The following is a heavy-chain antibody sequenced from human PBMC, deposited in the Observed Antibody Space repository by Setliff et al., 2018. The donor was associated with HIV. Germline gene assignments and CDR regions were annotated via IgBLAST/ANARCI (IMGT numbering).Heavy chain of an antibody. D-gene: IGHD6-19*01. V-gene: IGHV5-51*01. CDR3: ARSPRDSSGWFGEGDY. J-gene: IGHJ4*02. CDR2: IYPSDSDT. Sequence: PGESPKISCKASGYSFTTYWIAWVRQMPGKGLEWMGIIYPSDSDTRYSPSFQGQVTISADKSISTAYLQWNSLKASDTALYYCARSPRDSSGWFGEGDYWGQGTLVTVSS. CDR1: GYSFTTYW.